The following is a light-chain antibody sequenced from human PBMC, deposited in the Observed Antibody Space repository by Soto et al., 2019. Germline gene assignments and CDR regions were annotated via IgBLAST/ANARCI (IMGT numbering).Light chain of an antibody. CDR1: QNIGTF. Sequence: DIQMTQSPSSLSVSIGDSITITCRASQNIGTFLNWYQMKLGRAPKLLIYSAATLQSGAPSRFSGGGSGTDFPLTIKNLQPDDFATYSCQQSDNAPYTFGLGTMLEIK. CDR2: SAA. V-gene: IGKV1-39*01. J-gene: IGKJ2*01. CDR3: QQSDNAPYT.